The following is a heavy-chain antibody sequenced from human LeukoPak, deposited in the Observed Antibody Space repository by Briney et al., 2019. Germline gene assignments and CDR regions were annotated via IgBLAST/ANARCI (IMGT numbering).Heavy chain of an antibody. D-gene: IGHD3-3*01. CDR2: IYYSGTT. J-gene: IGHJ4*02. CDR1: GGSISSYY. Sequence: PSETLSLTCTVSGGSISSYYWSWIRQPPGKGLEWIGYIYYSGTTNYNPSLKSRVTISVDTSKNQFSLRLSSVTAADTAVYYCARAPFVEYNTPFSGWGQGTLVTVSS. V-gene: IGHV4-59*01. CDR3: ARAPFVEYNTPFSG.